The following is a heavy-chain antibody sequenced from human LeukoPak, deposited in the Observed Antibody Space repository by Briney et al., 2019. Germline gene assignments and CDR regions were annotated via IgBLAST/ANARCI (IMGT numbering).Heavy chain of an antibody. V-gene: IGHV4-59*08. J-gene: IGHJ4*02. Sequence: PSETLSLTCTVSGGSLSSYNWSWIRHALEKRLECVGYIYYSGSTNYNPSLKSRVTISVDTSKNQFSLKLSSVTAADTAVYYCARGFFDSSRTIDYWGQGTLVTVSS. CDR3: ARGFFDSSRTIDY. CDR1: GGSLSSYN. D-gene: IGHD6-13*01. CDR2: IYYSGST.